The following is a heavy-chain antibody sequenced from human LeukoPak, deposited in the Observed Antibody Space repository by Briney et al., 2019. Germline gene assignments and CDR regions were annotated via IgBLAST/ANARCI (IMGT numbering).Heavy chain of an antibody. J-gene: IGHJ4*02. Sequence: PGGSLRLSCVACGFTLRSYGMKWVRQAPGKGLEWVSYISTASYYIYYADSVKGRFTISRDDAKNSLYLQMNSLRAEDTAVYYCARDASGSSTGLIDSWGQGTLVTVSS. CDR1: GFTLRSYG. CDR2: ISTASYYI. V-gene: IGHV3-21*01. CDR3: ARDASGSSTGLIDS. D-gene: IGHD1-26*01.